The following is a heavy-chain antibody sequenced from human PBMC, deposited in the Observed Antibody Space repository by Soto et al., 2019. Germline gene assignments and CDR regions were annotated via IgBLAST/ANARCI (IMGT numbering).Heavy chain of an antibody. V-gene: IGHV3-30*18. D-gene: IGHD3-22*01. Sequence: GGSLRLSCAASRFTFSSYGMHWVRQAPGKGLEWVAVISYDGSNKYYADSVKGRFTISRDNSKNTLYLQMNSLRAEDTAVYYCAKALYYYDSSGYWADVWGQGTTVTVSS. J-gene: IGHJ6*02. CDR2: ISYDGSNK. CDR3: AKALYYYDSSGYWADV. CDR1: RFTFSSYG.